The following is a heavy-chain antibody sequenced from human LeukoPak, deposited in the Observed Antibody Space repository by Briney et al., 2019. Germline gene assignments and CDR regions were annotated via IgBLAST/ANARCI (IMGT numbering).Heavy chain of an antibody. V-gene: IGHV5-51*01. CDR3: ARLRRGAAADV. D-gene: IGHD6-13*01. CDR1: ANSFTKYW. J-gene: IGHJ6*02. CDR2: IYPGDYDT. Sequence: GESLKIYFKGSANSFTKYWIGWVRPMPGKGPEWMGIIYPGDYDTRYSASFQGQVTISADKSISTAYLQWSSLKASDTAMYYCARLRRGAAADVWGQGTTVTVSS.